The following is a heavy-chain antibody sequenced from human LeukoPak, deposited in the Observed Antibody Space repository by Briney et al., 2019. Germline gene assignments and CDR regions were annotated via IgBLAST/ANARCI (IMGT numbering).Heavy chain of an antibody. CDR1: GFTFSSYW. CDR3: ARRGSGWTIDY. CDR2: IKEDGSEK. D-gene: IGHD6-19*01. Sequence: PGGSLRLSCAASGFTFSSYWMSWVRQAPGKGLEWVANIKEDGSEKNYVDSVKGRFTISRDNAKNSLYLQMNILRAEDTAMYYCARRGSGWTIDYWGQGTLVTVSS. J-gene: IGHJ4*02. V-gene: IGHV3-7*05.